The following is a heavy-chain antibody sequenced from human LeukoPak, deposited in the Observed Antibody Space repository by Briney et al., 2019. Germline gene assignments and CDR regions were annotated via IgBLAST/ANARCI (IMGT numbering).Heavy chain of an antibody. CDR1: GGSISSYY. V-gene: IGHV4-59*12. Sequence: SETLSLTCTVSGGSISSYYWSWIRQPPGKGLEWIGYISYSGSTNYNPSLKSRVTISVDTSKNQFSLQLNSVTPEDTAVYYCARGFIAARRSKLLGFDYWGQGTLVTVSS. CDR3: ARGFIAARRSKLLGFDY. D-gene: IGHD6-6*01. CDR2: ISYSGST. J-gene: IGHJ4*02.